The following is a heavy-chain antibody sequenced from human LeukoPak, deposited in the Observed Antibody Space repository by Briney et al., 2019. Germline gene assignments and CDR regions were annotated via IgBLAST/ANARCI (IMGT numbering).Heavy chain of an antibody. J-gene: IGHJ6*03. V-gene: IGHV3-30*02. CDR3: AKTGVYYYYMDV. CDR1: GFTFNNYG. Sequence: PGGSLRLSCAASGFTFNNYGMHWVRQAPGKGLEWVAFIRYDGSNTYYADSVKGRFTISRDNSKNTLYLQMNSLRAEDTAVYYCAKTGVYYYYMDVWGKGTTVTISS. CDR2: IRYDGSNT. D-gene: IGHD1-14*01.